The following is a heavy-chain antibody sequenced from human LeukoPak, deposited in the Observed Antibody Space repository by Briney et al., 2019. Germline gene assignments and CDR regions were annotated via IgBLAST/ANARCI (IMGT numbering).Heavy chain of an antibody. CDR1: GGSISGYY. CDR3: ARLITGTTTAFDI. J-gene: IGHJ3*02. V-gene: IGHV4-4*07. CDR2: VYTSGST. D-gene: IGHD1-7*01. Sequence: ASETLSLTXSVSGGSISGYYWTWIRQPAGKGLERIGRVYTSGSTHYNPSLKTRLTMSVDTSKNQFSLKLSSVTAADTAVYYCARLITGTTTAFDIWGQGTMVTVSS.